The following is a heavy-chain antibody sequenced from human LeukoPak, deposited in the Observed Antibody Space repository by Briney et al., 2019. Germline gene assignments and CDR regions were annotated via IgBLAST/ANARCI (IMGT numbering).Heavy chain of an antibody. CDR2: ISISGTTI. V-gene: IGHV3-11*04. D-gene: IGHD1-26*01. CDR1: GFTFSAYG. J-gene: IGHJ2*01. CDR3: ARVHIEGWFFDL. Sequence: GGSLRLSCAASGFTFSAYGMNWIRQAPGKGLEWVSYISISGTTIFYTDSVKGRFTISRDNAKNSLYLQMNSLRAEDTAVYYCARVHIEGWFFDLWGRGTLVTVSS.